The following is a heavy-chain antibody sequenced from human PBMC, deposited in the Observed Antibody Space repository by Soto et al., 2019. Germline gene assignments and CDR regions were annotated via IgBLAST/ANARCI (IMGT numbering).Heavy chain of an antibody. V-gene: IGHV3-7*03. CDR3: ARAEDYDFWSGPPKYFDY. D-gene: IGHD3-3*01. Sequence: GGSLRLSCATSGFTFRSYWMTWVRQAPGKGPEWVANIKPDGSEKQYVDSVKGRFTVSRDNAKKSLDLQMNSLRVEDTAVYYCARAEDYDFWSGPPKYFDYRGQGTQVTVSS. J-gene: IGHJ4*02. CDR1: GFTFRSYW. CDR2: IKPDGSEK.